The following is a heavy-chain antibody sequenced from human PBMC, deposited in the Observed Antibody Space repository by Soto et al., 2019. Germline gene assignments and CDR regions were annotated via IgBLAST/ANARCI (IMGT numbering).Heavy chain of an antibody. CDR2: ISSSSTI. CDR1: GFTFSSYS. Sequence: GGSLRLSCAASGFTFSSYSMNWVRQAPGKGLEWVSYISSSSTIYYADSVKGRFTISRDNAKNSLYLQMNSLRDEDTAVYYCASTPTMIVVEYYYGMDVWGQGTTVTVSS. J-gene: IGHJ6*02. V-gene: IGHV3-48*02. D-gene: IGHD3-22*01. CDR3: ASTPTMIVVEYYYGMDV.